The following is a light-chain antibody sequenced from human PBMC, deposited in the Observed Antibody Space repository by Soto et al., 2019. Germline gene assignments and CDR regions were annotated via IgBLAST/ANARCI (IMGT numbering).Light chain of an antibody. CDR1: SSDVGGYNY. Sequence: QSALTQPASVSGSPGQSITISCTGTSSDVGGYNYVSWYQQHPGKAPKILIYEVSRRPSGVSNRFSGSKSGNTASLTISGLQGEDEGDYYCSSYTGRSTDIFGTGTKLIVL. CDR3: SSYTGRSTDI. V-gene: IGLV2-14*01. CDR2: EVS. J-gene: IGLJ1*01.